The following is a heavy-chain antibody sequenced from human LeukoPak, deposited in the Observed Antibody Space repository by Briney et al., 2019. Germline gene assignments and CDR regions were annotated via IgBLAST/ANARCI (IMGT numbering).Heavy chain of an antibody. CDR2: ISSSGSTI. Sequence: GGSLRLSCAASGFTFSMSWMTWVRQAPGKGLEWVSYISSSGSTIYYADSVKGRFTISRDNAKNSLYLQMNSLRAEDTAVYYCARSYWNDADGGFDYWGQGTLVTVSS. J-gene: IGHJ4*02. D-gene: IGHD1-1*01. CDR1: GFTFSMSW. V-gene: IGHV3-48*04. CDR3: ARSYWNDADGGFDY.